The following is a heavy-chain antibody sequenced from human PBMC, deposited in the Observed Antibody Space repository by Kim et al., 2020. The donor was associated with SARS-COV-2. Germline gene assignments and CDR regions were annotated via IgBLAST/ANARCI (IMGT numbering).Heavy chain of an antibody. CDR3: ARDLSYDSSGYYDGGPRPSHI. Sequence: SVKVSCKASGGTFSSYAISWVRQAPGQGLEWMGGIIPIFGTANYAQKFQGRVTITADESTSTAYMELSSLRSEDTAVYYCARDLSYDSSGYYDGGPRPSHIWGQGTLVTVSS. CDR1: GGTFSSYA. V-gene: IGHV1-69*13. J-gene: IGHJ4*02. D-gene: IGHD3-22*01. CDR2: IIPIFGTA.